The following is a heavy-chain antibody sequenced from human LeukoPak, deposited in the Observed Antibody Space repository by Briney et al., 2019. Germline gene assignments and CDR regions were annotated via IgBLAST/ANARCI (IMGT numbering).Heavy chain of an antibody. V-gene: IGHV1-2*02. CDR1: GYTLSGYY. Sequence: ASVKVSCKASGYTLSGYYIHWVRQAPGQGLEWLGWINPNSGETNYAQKFQGGVTLTRDTSISTFYMEVSRPRSDDTAVYFCARYNWNDVVSALDYWGQGTLDTVSS. D-gene: IGHD1-1*01. CDR3: ARYNWNDVVSALDY. CDR2: INPNSGET. J-gene: IGHJ4*02.